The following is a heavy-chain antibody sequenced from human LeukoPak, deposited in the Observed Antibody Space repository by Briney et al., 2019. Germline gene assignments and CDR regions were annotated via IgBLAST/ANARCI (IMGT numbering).Heavy chain of an antibody. J-gene: IGHJ4*02. Sequence: GASVKVSCKASGYTSTSYGISWVRQAPGQGLEWMGWISAYNGNTNYAQKLQGRVTMTTDTSTSTAYMELRSLRSGDTAVYYCASSSYYDILTGYLTWGQGTLVTVSS. CDR1: GYTSTSYG. D-gene: IGHD3-9*01. V-gene: IGHV1-18*01. CDR3: ASSSYYDILTGYLT. CDR2: ISAYNGNT.